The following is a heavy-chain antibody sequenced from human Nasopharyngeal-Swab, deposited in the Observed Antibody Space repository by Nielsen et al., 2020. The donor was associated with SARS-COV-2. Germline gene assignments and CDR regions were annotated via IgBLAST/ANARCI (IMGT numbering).Heavy chain of an antibody. J-gene: IGHJ6*02. CDR3: AKDRDSGDDSDDYYHYYGMDV. CDR2: ISGDSDST. CDR1: GFTFSNFA. V-gene: IGHV3-23*01. D-gene: IGHD5-12*01. Sequence: GESLKISCAASGFTFSNFAMSWVRQAPGKGLEWVSVISGDSDSTYYTDSVRGRFTISRDNSKNTLNLQMNNLRVEDTAIYYCAKDRDSGDDSDDYYHYYGMDVWGQGTTVTVFS.